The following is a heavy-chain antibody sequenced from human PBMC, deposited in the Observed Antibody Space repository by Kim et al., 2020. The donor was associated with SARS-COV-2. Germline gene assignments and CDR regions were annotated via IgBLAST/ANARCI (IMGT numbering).Heavy chain of an antibody. J-gene: IGHJ5*02. D-gene: IGHD3-10*01. CDR1: GFSLSTSGVG. CDR3: TLRRGGSGWYNWCDP. V-gene: IGHV2-5*02. Sequence: SGPTLVNPTQTLTLTCTFSGFSLSTSGVGVGWIRQPPGKALEWLALIYWDDDKRYSPTLKSRLTITKDTSKNQVFLTMTKMHPVDTATYYCTLRRGGSGWYNWCDPWGQETLVTGSS. CDR2: IYWDDDK.